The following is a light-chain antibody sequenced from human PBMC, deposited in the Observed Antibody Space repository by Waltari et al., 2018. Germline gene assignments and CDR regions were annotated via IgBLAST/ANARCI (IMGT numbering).Light chain of an antibody. V-gene: IGKV1-39*01. CDR2: TAS. CDR3: QQSYTIPFT. J-gene: IGKJ5*01. CDR1: QSITSY. Sequence: DIQLTQSPSSLSASVGDRVTITCRASQSITSYLNWYQQKPGKAPKCLIYTASSLQSGVPSRFSGSGSGTDFTLTISSLQPEDFATYYCQQSYTIPFTFGQGTRLEIK.